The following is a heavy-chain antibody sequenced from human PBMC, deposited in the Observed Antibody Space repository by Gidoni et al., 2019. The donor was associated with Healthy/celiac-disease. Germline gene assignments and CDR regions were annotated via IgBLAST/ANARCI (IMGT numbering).Heavy chain of an antibody. V-gene: IGHV1-18*04. J-gene: IGHJ6*02. Sequence: QVQLVQFGAEVKQPGASVKVSCKASGDTFTSYGISWVRQAPGQVIEWMGWISAYNGNTNDAQKLQGRVTMTTDTSTSTAYMELRSLRSDDTAVYYCARVSESSGYGVFLPILHYYYGMDVWGQGTTVTVSS. CDR2: ISAYNGNT. CDR1: GDTFTSYG. D-gene: IGHD3-22*01. CDR3: ARVSESSGYGVFLPILHYYYGMDV.